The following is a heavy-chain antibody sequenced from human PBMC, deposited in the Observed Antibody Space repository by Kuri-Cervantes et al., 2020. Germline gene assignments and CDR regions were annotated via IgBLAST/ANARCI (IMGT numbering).Heavy chain of an antibody. D-gene: IGHD5-18*01. CDR1: GFTFSSYA. V-gene: IGHV3-30-3*01. Sequence: LTCAASGFTFSSYAMHWVRQAPGKGLEWVAVISYDGSNKYYADSVKGRFTISRDNSKNTLYLQMNSLRAEDTAVYYCARGSVLQLWFLFDYWGQGTLVTVSS. J-gene: IGHJ4*02. CDR3: ARGSVLQLWFLFDY. CDR2: ISYDGSNK.